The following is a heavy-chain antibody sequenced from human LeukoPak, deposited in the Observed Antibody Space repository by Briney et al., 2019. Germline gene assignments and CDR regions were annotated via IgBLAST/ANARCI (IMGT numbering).Heavy chain of an antibody. V-gene: IGHV4-39*07. CDR1: GGSISSSSYY. Sequence: SETLSLTCTVSGGSISSSSYYWGWIRQPPGKGLEWIGSIYYSGSTYYNPSLKSRVTISVDTSKNQFSLKLSSVTAADTAVYYCARDDDSSGYGAFDIWGQGTMVTVSS. D-gene: IGHD3-22*01. CDR2: IYYSGST. CDR3: ARDDDSSGYGAFDI. J-gene: IGHJ3*02.